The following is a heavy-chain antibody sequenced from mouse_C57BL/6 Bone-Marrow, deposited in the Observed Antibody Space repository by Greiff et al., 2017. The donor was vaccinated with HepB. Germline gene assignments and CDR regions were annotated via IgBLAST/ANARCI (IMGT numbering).Heavy chain of an antibody. CDR2: IRLKSDNYAT. J-gene: IGHJ4*01. CDR3: TLYGSNPHYAMDY. V-gene: IGHV6-3*01. D-gene: IGHD1-1*01. Sequence: EVKVVESGGGLVQPGGSMKLSCVASGFTFSNYWMNWVRQSPEKGLEWVAQIRLKSDNYATHYAESVKGRFTISRDDSKSSVYLQMNNLRAEDTGIYYCTLYGSNPHYAMDYWGQGTSVTVSS. CDR1: GFTFSNYW.